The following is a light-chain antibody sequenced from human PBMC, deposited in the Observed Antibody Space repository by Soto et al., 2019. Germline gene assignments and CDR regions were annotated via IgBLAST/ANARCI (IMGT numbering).Light chain of an antibody. CDR1: QSVSSN. Sequence: EIVMPQSPATLSVSPGERATLSCRASQSVSSNLAWYQQKPGQAPRLLIYGASTRATGIPARFSGSGSGTAFTLTISSLQSEDFAVYYCQQYNNWPPWTFGQGTKVEIK. CDR2: GAS. CDR3: QQYNNWPPWT. J-gene: IGKJ1*01. V-gene: IGKV3-15*01.